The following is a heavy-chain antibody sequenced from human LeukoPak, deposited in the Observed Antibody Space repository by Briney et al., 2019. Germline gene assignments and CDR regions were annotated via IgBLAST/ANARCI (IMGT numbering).Heavy chain of an antibody. CDR1: GFTLSSYE. Sequence: PGGSLRLACAASGFTLSSYEMNWVRQAPGKGLQWVSDISSSGTTIYYADSVKGRFTISRDNAKNSLYLQMNSLRAEDRAVYYCARKYCSTTSCLFDNWGQGTLVTVSS. CDR2: ISSSGTTI. J-gene: IGHJ4*02. V-gene: IGHV3-48*03. D-gene: IGHD2-2*01. CDR3: ARKYCSTTSCLFDN.